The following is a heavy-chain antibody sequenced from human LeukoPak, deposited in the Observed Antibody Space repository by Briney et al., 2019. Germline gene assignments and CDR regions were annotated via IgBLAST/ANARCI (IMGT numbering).Heavy chain of an antibody. J-gene: IGHJ5*02. CDR3: TKDSFGAVRGS. V-gene: IGHV4-39*07. D-gene: IGHD3-10*01. CDR1: GDSMIDNNFY. Sequence: SETLTLTCTVSGDSMIDNNFYWGWTRQSPQTGLEWIASIYYNGRSLYNPSLRSRVTISLDAPKNQIFLKLSSVTAADTAVYYCTKDSFGAVRGSWGRGILVTVSS. CDR2: IYYNGRS.